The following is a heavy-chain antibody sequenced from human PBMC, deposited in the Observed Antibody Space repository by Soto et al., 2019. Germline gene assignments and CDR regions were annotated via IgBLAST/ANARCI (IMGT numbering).Heavy chain of an antibody. CDR3: AREASVLIPAAQPSRFDS. CDR1: GYSFMKYG. D-gene: IGHD2-2*01. CDR2: ISPYSGYT. V-gene: IGHV1-18*01. Sequence: ASVKVSCKGFGYSFMKYGINWVRQAPGQGLEWVGWISPYSGYTHSAQKFHGRLTLTTDTAASTAYMELRILRSADTALYYCAREASVLIPAAQPSRFDSWGQGTLVTVSS. J-gene: IGHJ4*02.